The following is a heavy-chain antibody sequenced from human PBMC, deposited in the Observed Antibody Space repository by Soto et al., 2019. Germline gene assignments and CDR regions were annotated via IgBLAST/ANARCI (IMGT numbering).Heavy chain of an antibody. CDR1: GFTFSSYW. Sequence: PGGSLRLSCAASGFTFSSYWMHWVRQAPGKGLVWVSRINSDGSSTSYADSVKGRFTISRDNAKNTLYLQMNSLRAEDTAVYYCARGPYNWNDDFVYWGQGTLVTVSS. CDR3: ARGPYNWNDDFVY. V-gene: IGHV3-74*01. J-gene: IGHJ4*02. CDR2: INSDGSST. D-gene: IGHD1-1*01.